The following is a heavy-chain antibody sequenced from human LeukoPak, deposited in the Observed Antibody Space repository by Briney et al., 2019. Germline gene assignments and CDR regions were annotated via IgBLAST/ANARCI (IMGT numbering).Heavy chain of an antibody. Sequence: SETLSLTCTVSGGSISSYYWSWIRQPPGKGLEWIGYNSYSGHTNYNPSLKSRVTISVDTSKNQFSLKLSSVTAADTAVYYCAQLGWFGEPSTDDYWGQGTLVTVSS. CDR2: NSYSGHT. CDR1: GGSISSYY. V-gene: IGHV4-59*12. CDR3: AQLGWFGEPSTDDY. D-gene: IGHD3-10*01. J-gene: IGHJ4*02.